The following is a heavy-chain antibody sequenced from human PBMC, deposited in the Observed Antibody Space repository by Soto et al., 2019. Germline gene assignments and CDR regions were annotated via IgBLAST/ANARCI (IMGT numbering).Heavy chain of an antibody. Sequence: EVRLVESGGGSVQPGGSLKLSCAASELNFSGSAIHWVRQAPGKGLERVGRIRSRANNYATSSGESVRGRFTFFRDDSKNMAFLQMNTLKTEDTAIYYCARGQQAAIGDYYYHGLDVWGQGTSVTVSS. J-gene: IGHJ6*02. D-gene: IGHD3-10*01. CDR1: ELNFSGSA. V-gene: IGHV3-73*02. CDR2: IRSRANNYAT. CDR3: ARGQQAAIGDYYYHGLDV.